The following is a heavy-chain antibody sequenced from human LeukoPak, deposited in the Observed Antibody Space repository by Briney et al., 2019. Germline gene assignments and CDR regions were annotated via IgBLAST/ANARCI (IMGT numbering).Heavy chain of an antibody. CDR1: GGSIRSYY. D-gene: IGHD5-18*01. V-gene: IGHV4-59*01. CDR2: IYYSGST. CDR3: ASSLEDTAMATPFDY. Sequence: SEALSLTCTVSGGSIRSYYWSWIRQPPGKGLEWIGYIYYSGSTNYNPSLKSRVTISVDTSKNQFSLKLSSVTAADTAVYYCASSLEDTAMATPFDYWGQGTLVTVSS. J-gene: IGHJ4*02.